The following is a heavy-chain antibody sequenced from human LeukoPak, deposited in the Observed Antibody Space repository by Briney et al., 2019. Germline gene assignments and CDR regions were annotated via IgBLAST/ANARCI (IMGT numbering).Heavy chain of an antibody. CDR2: IYSGGST. Sequence: PGGSLRLSCAASGFTVSSNYMSWVRQAPGKGLEWVSVIYSGGSTYYADSVKGRFTISRDNSKNTLYLQMNSLRAEDTAVYYCAAEGLLWFGELHANGMDVWGQGTTVTVSS. CDR1: GFTVSSNY. J-gene: IGHJ6*02. D-gene: IGHD3-10*01. V-gene: IGHV3-53*01. CDR3: AAEGLLWFGELHANGMDV.